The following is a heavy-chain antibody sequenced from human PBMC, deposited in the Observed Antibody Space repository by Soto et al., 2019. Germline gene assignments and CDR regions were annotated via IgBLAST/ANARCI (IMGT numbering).Heavy chain of an antibody. D-gene: IGHD6-13*01. CDR2: IYTSGST. CDR3: ARDAPYSSSWEYYYYYYGMDV. J-gene: IGHJ6*02. CDR1: GGSISSYY. Sequence: PSETLSLTCTVSGGSISSYYWSWIRQPAGKGLEWIGRIYTSGSTNYNPSLKSRATMSVDTSKNQFSLKLSSVTAADTAVYYCARDAPYSSSWEYYYYYYGMDVWGQGTTVTVSS. V-gene: IGHV4-4*07.